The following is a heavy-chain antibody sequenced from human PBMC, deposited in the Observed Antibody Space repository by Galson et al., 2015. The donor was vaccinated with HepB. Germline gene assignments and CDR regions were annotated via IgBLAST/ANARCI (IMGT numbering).Heavy chain of an antibody. V-gene: IGHV1-2*02. CDR3: ARGAMPDYNWLDA. CDR1: GYTFTGHY. Sequence: SVKVACKASGYTFTGHYIHWVRQVPGQGLEWAGWINPNSGGTNYAQKFQDRVTMTRDTSTSTIYMELSSLRSDDTAVYYCARGAMPDYNWLDAWGQGTLVTVSS. J-gene: IGHJ5*02. D-gene: IGHD2-2*01. CDR2: INPNSGGT.